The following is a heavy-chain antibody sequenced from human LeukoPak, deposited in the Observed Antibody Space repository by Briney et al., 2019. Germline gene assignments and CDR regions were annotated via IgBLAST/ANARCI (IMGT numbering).Heavy chain of an antibody. CDR2: IKSKTDGGTT. V-gene: IGHV3-15*01. D-gene: IGHD1-7*01. Sequence: XXKGLXWVGRIKSKTDGGTTDYAAPVKGRFTISRDDSKNTLYLQMNSLKTEDTAVYYCTTDWTGTTPDYWGQGTLVTVSS. J-gene: IGHJ4*02. CDR3: TTDWTGTTPDY.